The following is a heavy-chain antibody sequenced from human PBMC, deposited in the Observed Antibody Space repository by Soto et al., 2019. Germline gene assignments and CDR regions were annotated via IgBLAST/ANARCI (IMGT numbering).Heavy chain of an antibody. CDR3: AKDVPDIVVVPAATFFDY. J-gene: IGHJ4*02. V-gene: IGHV3-23*01. CDR2: ISGSGGST. D-gene: IGHD2-2*01. Sequence: GGSLRLSCAASGFTFSIYAMSWVRQAPGKGLEWVSAISGSGGSTYYADSVKGRFTISRDNSKNTLYLQMNSLRAEDTAVYYCAKDVPDIVVVPAATFFDYWGQGTLVTVPQ. CDR1: GFTFSIYA.